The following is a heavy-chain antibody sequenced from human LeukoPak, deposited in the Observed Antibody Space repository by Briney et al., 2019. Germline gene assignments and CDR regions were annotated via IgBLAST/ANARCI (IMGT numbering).Heavy chain of an antibody. CDR1: GFTFSDYY. J-gene: IGHJ5*02. Sequence: PGGSLRLSCAASGFTFSDYYMSWIRQAPGKGLESVSYISSSSSYTNYADSVKGRFTISRDNAKNSLYLQMNSLRAEDTAVYYCARAQTLYSGYDSNWFDPWGQGTLVTVSS. CDR3: ARAQTLYSGYDSNWFDP. D-gene: IGHD5-12*01. V-gene: IGHV3-11*06. CDR2: ISSSSSYT.